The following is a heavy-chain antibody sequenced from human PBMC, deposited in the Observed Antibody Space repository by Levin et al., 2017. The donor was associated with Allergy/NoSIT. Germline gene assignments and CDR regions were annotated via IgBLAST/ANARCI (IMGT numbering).Heavy chain of an antibody. CDR1: GGSFSSDY. CDR3: ARGPNYSNKFDS. D-gene: IGHD4-11*01. Sequence: SQTLSLTCTVSGGSFSSDYWSWIRQPPGKGLEWIGYIYHSGSTNYNPSLKSRVTISIDTSKNQFFLRLTSVTAADTAVYYCARGPNYSNKFDSWGQGSLVTVSS. V-gene: IGHV4-59*01. J-gene: IGHJ4*02. CDR2: IYHSGST.